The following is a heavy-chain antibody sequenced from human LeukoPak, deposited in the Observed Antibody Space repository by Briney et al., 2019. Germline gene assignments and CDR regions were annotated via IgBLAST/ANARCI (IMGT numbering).Heavy chain of an antibody. Sequence: PSETLSLTCTVSGGSISSYYWSWIRQPPGKGLEWIGYIYYSGSTAYNASLKSRGTISVDTSKNQFSLKLSSVTAADTAVYYCARRALGYCSGGSCYKLYGYYYYIDVWGTGTTVTVSS. D-gene: IGHD2-15*01. CDR3: ARRALGYCSGGSCYKLYGYYYYIDV. CDR1: GGSISSYY. V-gene: IGHV4-59*01. J-gene: IGHJ6*03. CDR2: IYYSGST.